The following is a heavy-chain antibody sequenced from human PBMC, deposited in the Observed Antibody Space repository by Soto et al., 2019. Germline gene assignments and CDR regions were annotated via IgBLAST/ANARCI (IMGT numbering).Heavy chain of an antibody. D-gene: IGHD2-15*01. CDR2: IYVANSDT. V-gene: IGHV5-51*01. J-gene: IGHJ6*02. CDR1: GNSFTNYW. Sequence: PGESLKISCKGSGNSFTNYWIGWVRQMPGEGMEWMAIIYVANSDTRYSPSFQGQVTISADKSISTAYLQWSSLKASDTAMYYCARTVVVGYYYGMDVCGQGTTVTVYS. CDR3: ARTVVVGYYYGMDV.